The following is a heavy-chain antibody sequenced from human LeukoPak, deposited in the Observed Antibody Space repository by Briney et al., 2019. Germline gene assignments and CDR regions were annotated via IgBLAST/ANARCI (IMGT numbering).Heavy chain of an antibody. V-gene: IGHV4-31*03. J-gene: IGHJ5*02. CDR2: IYYSGST. Sequence: SETLSLTCTVSGGSISSGGYYWSWIRQHPGKGLEWIGYIYYSGSTYYNPSLKSRVTISVDTSKNQFSLKLSSVTAADTAVYYCARWGNIVLMVYAMQNWLDPWGQGTLVTVSS. D-gene: IGHD2-8*01. CDR1: GGSISSGGYY. CDR3: ARWGNIVLMVYAMQNWLDP.